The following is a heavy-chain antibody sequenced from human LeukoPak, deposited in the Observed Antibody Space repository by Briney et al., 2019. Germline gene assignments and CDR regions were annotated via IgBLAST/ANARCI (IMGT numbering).Heavy chain of an antibody. CDR2: MSCDGSKE. CDR1: GFTFSSYA. D-gene: IGHD5/OR15-5a*01. J-gene: IGHJ5*02. Sequence: GGSLRLSCSASGFTFSSYAMHWVRQAPGKGLEWVAVMSCDGSKEYYADSVKGQFTISRDNSKNTLYLQMNSLRVEDTAVYYCLVWKHVFDRWGQGTLVTVSS. V-gene: IGHV3-30*03. CDR3: LVWKHVFDR.